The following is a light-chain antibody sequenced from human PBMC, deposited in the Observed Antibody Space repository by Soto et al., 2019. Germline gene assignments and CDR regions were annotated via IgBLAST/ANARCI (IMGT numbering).Light chain of an antibody. Sequence: QSVLTQPPSMSGAPGQWVTISCTGSSSDIGAGYDVHWYQQFPGTAPKLLIYSNINRPSGVPDRFSGSKSGTSASLAITGLHAEDEADYYCQSYDSSLGGSKGVFGGGTKLTVL. V-gene: IGLV1-40*01. CDR3: QSYDSSLGGSKGV. CDR1: SSDIGAGYD. CDR2: SNI. J-gene: IGLJ3*02.